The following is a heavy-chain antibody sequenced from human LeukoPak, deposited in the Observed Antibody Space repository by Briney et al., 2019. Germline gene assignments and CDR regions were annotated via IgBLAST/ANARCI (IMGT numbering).Heavy chain of an antibody. J-gene: IGHJ4*02. CDR1: GFTFSSYA. D-gene: IGHD5-24*01. CDR2: ISVSGGST. CDR3: VRDNAAADGALDY. Sequence: GGSLRLSCAASGFTFSSYAMSWVRQAPGKGLEWVSGISVSGGSTYYADSVKGRFTISRDKSKNTLFLQMDSLRVDDTAVYYCVRDNAAADGALDYWGQGSLVTVSS. V-gene: IGHV3-23*01.